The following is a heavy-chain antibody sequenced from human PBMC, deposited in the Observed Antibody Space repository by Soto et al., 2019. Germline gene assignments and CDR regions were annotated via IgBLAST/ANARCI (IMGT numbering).Heavy chain of an antibody. CDR2: IIPILGIA. CDR3: ARDAGYSYGPDFDY. CDR1: GGTFSSYT. Sequence: QVQLVQSGAEVKKPGSSVKVSCKASGGTFSSYTISWVRQAPGQGLEWMGRIIPILGIANYAQKFQGRVTITADKSTSTAYMELSSLRSEDTAVYYCARDAGYSYGPDFDYWGQGTLVTVSS. V-gene: IGHV1-69*08. J-gene: IGHJ4*02. D-gene: IGHD5-18*01.